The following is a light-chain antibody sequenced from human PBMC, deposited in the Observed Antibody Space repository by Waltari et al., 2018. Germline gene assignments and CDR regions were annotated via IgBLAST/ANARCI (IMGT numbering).Light chain of an antibody. J-gene: IGKJ2*01. V-gene: IGKV2-28*01. CDR2: LGS. CDR1: QSLLHSNGKNY. CDR3: MQSLQSPPYT. Sequence: DIVMTQSPLSPPVTPGEPASISCRSSQSLLHSNGKNYLDWYVQKPGQSPQLLIYLGSNRASGVPDRCSGSGSGTEFTLKISRVEADDVGIYYCMQSLQSPPYTFGQGTKLEIK.